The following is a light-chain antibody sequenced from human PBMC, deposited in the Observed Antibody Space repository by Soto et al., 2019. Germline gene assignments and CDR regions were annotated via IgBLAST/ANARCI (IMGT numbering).Light chain of an antibody. V-gene: IGLV2-14*01. CDR1: SCDVGGYNY. CDR3: SSYTSTNSWV. J-gene: IGLJ3*02. Sequence: QSALTQSASASGSPGQSITISCTGTSCDVGGYNYVSWYQQHPGTAPILIIYDVSNRSSGVSTRFSGSKSGNTASLTISGLEAEDEADYSCSSYTSTNSWVFGGGTKLTVL. CDR2: DVS.